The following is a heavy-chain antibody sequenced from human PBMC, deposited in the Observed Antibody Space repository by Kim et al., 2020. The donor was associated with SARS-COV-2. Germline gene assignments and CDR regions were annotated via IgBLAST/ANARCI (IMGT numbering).Heavy chain of an antibody. Sequence: KYSQKFQGRVTITRDTSASTAYMELSSLRAEDTAVYYCAREGIVATADYWGQGTLVTVSS. J-gene: IGHJ4*02. V-gene: IGHV1-3*01. D-gene: IGHD5-12*01. CDR3: AREGIVATADY.